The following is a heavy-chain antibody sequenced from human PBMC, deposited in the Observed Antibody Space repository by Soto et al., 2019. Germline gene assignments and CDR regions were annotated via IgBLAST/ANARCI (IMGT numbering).Heavy chain of an antibody. V-gene: IGHV4-30-4*01. CDR3: ARVRVYYYGMDV. CDR2: IYYSGST. Sequence: SETLSLTCTVSGGSISSGDYYWSWIRQPPGKGLEWIGYIYYSGSTYYNPSLKSRVTISVDTSKNQFSLKLSSVTAADTAVYYCARVRVYYYGMDVWGQGTTVTVSS. J-gene: IGHJ6*02. CDR1: GGSISSGDYY.